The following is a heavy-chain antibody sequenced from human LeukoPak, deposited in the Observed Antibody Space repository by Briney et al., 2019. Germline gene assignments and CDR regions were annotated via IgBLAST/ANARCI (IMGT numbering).Heavy chain of an antibody. Sequence: GASVKVSCKASGYTFTSYAMHWVRQAPGQRLEWMGWINAGNGNTKYSQEFQGRVTITRDTSASTAYMELSSLRSEDMAVYYCARATPTLRNAFDIWGQGTMVTVSS. CDR2: INAGNGNT. CDR3: ARATPTLRNAFDI. D-gene: IGHD4-17*01. CDR1: GYTFTSYA. V-gene: IGHV1-3*03. J-gene: IGHJ3*02.